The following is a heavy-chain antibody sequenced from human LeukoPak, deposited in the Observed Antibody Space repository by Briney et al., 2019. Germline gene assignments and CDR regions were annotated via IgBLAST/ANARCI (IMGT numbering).Heavy chain of an antibody. J-gene: IGHJ4*02. CDR2: FDPKDAET. D-gene: IGHD3-22*01. CDR3: ATITYYHDSSGTFDY. V-gene: IGHV1-24*01. CDR1: GYTLTEVS. Sequence: ASVKVSCKVSGYTLTEVSVHWVRRAPGKGLEWMGGFDPKDAETIYAQKFQGRVTMTEDTSTDTAYMELSSLRSEDTAVYYCATITYYHDSSGTFDYWGQGTLVTVSS.